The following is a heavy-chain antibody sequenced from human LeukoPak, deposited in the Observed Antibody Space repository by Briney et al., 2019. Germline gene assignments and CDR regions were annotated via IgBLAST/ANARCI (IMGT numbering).Heavy chain of an antibody. CDR1: GYTFTSYF. Sequence: EASVKVSCKASGYTFTSYFMHWVRQAPGQGLEWMGIINPSGGSTTYAQKFQGRVIVSRDTSTSRVYMELYSLRSEDTAVYYCASEYLGVYDSSGSPGPVDLWGRGTLVTVSS. CDR2: INPSGGST. CDR3: ASEYLGVYDSSGSPGPVDL. J-gene: IGHJ2*01. D-gene: IGHD3-22*01. V-gene: IGHV1-46*01.